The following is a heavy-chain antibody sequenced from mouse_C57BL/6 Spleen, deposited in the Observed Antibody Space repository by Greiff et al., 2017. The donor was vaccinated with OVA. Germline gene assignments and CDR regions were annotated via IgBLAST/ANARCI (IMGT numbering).Heavy chain of an antibody. D-gene: IGHD2-2*01. J-gene: IGHJ2*01. CDR3: ARWGVTTFNFDY. CDR1: GYTFTSYW. V-gene: IGHV1-69*01. CDR2: IDPSDSYT. Sequence: QVQLQQPGAELVMPGASVKLSCKASGYTFTSYWMHWVKQRPGQGLEWIGEIDPSDSYTNYNQKFKGKSTLTVDKSSSTAYMQLSSLTSEDSAVDYCARWGVTTFNFDYWGQGTTLTVSS.